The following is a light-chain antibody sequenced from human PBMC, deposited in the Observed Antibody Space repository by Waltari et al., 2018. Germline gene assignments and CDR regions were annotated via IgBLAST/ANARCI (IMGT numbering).Light chain of an antibody. J-gene: IGKJ2*01. Sequence: EIVLTQSPATLSLSPGERATLSCRASQTVRSFLAWYQQKPGQAPRLFIFDASSRAPGIPAKFRGSGSGTDFTLTVSNLEPEDFAVYYCLQRSNWPYTFGQGTRVEIK. CDR2: DAS. CDR3: LQRSNWPYT. CDR1: QTVRSF. V-gene: IGKV3-11*01.